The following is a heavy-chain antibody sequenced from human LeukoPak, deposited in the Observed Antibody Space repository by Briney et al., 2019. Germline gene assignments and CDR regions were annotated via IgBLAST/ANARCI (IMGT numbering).Heavy chain of an antibody. D-gene: IGHD3-3*01. J-gene: IGHJ4*02. CDR3: ARGDFDFWSGYSLDY. CDR1: GYTFIDYY. V-gene: IGHV1-2*02. CDR2: INPKSGDT. Sequence: ASVKVSCKASGYTFIDYYMHWVRQVPGQGLEWMGYINPKSGDTNYAQKFQGRVTMTRDTSISTAYLELGGLISDDTAIYYCARGDFDFWSGYSLDYWGQGTLVTVSS.